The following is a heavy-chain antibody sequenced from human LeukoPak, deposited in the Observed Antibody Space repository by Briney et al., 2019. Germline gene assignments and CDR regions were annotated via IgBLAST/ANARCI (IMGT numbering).Heavy chain of an antibody. Sequence: GGSLRLSCAVSGFTVSSIYMSWVRQAPGKGLEWVSSIYSDGNTYYADSVKGRFTISRDSSRNTLYLQMNSLRVEDSAVYYCAGDTHSSSWSDHWGQGPLVTVSS. CDR2: IYSDGNT. CDR3: AGDTHSSSWSDH. V-gene: IGHV3-53*01. J-gene: IGHJ5*02. D-gene: IGHD6-13*01. CDR1: GFTVSSIY.